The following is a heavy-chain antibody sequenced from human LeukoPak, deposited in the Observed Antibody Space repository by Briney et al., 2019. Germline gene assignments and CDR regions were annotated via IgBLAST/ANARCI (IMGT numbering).Heavy chain of an antibody. CDR1: GFTFSSYG. CDR3: ARDAVYSISWQYY. D-gene: IGHD6-13*01. Sequence: PGGSLRLSCAASGFTFSSYGMHWVRQAPGKGLEWVAVIWYDGSNKYYADSVKGRFTISRDNSKNTLYLQMNSLRAEDTAVYYWARDAVYSISWQYYWGQGTLVTVSS. CDR2: IWYDGSNK. J-gene: IGHJ4*02. V-gene: IGHV3-33*01.